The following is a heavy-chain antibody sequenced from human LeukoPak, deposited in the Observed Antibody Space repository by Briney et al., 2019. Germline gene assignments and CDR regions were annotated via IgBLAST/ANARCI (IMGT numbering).Heavy chain of an antibody. D-gene: IGHD1-26*01. CDR2: IYYSGST. Sequence: SETLSLTCTVSGGSISSSGAYWGWIRQPPGKGLEWIGSIYYSGSTYYNPSLKSRVTVSVDTSKNQFSLKLSSVTAADTAVYYCAKQGGSYVRSWFDPWGQGTLVTVSS. CDR1: GGSISSSGAY. V-gene: IGHV4-39*01. CDR3: AKQGGSYVRSWFDP. J-gene: IGHJ5*02.